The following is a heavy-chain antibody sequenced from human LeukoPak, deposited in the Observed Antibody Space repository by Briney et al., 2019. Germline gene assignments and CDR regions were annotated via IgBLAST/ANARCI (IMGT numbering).Heavy chain of an antibody. CDR3: ATKQWLAPPPDS. Sequence: PGGSLRLSCAASGFTFSKYWMLWVRQAPGKGVESVSRINTDGTVTTYADSVKGRFTVSRDNADNTMLLQMNSVRDEDTAVYYCATKQWLAPPPDSWGQGTPVTVSS. CDR2: INTDGTVT. J-gene: IGHJ4*02. V-gene: IGHV3-74*01. D-gene: IGHD6-19*01. CDR1: GFTFSKYW.